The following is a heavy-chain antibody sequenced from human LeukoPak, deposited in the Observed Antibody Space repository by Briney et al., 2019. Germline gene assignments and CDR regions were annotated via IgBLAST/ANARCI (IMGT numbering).Heavy chain of an antibody. D-gene: IGHD2-15*01. V-gene: IGHV3-33*01. CDR2: IWYDGSNK. J-gene: IGHJ4*02. Sequence: GRSLRLSCAASGFTFSSYGMPWVRQAPGKGLEWVAVIWYDGSNKYYADSVKGRFTISRDNSKNTLYLQMNSLRAEDTAVYYCARDSRYCSGGSCCVMMDYWGQGTLVTVSS. CDR1: GFTFSSYG. CDR3: ARDSRYCSGGSCCVMMDY.